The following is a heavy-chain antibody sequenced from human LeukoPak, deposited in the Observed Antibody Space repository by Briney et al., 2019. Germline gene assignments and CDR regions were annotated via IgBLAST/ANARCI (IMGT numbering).Heavy chain of an antibody. CDR1: GFTFSYYW. CDR2: ISGDGRI. J-gene: IGHJ5*02. Sequence: GESLRLSCATSGFTFSYYWMNWVRQAPGQGLVWVSSISGDGRISYADSVKGRFTISRDNARNTLDLQTNNLRVEDTAIYYCAKVGVVLGKWLDPWGQGTVVVVSS. D-gene: IGHD3-10*01. V-gene: IGHV3-74*01. CDR3: AKVGVVLGKWLDP.